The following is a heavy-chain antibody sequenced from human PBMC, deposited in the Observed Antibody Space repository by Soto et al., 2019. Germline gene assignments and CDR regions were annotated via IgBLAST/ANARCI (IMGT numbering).Heavy chain of an antibody. Sequence: EVQLVESGGGLVQPGGSLRLSCAASGFTFSSYSMNWVRQAPGKGLEWVSYISSSSSTIYYADSVKGRFTISRDNAKNSLYLQMNSLRAEDTAVYYCARRAGRMTTFNWFDPWGQGTLVTVSS. J-gene: IGHJ5*02. V-gene: IGHV3-48*01. D-gene: IGHD3-16*01. CDR2: ISSSSSTI. CDR1: GFTFSSYS. CDR3: ARRAGRMTTFNWFDP.